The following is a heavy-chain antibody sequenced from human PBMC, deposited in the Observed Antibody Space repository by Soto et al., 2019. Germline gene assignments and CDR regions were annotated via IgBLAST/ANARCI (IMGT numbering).Heavy chain of an antibody. Sequence: SDTLSLTCPFSGVSLSGGFYYLRWIRQHPGKGLEWIGYIYYSGSTYYNPSLKSRVTISVDTSKNQFSLKLSSVTAADTAVYYCARMYCSGGSCYGRYFQHWGQGTLVNV. CDR2: IYYSGST. CDR3: ARMYCSGGSCYGRYFQH. V-gene: IGHV4-31*03. J-gene: IGHJ1*01. CDR1: GVSLSGGFYY. D-gene: IGHD2-15*01.